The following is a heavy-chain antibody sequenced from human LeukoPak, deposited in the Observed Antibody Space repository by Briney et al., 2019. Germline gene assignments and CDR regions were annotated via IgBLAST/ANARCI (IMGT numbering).Heavy chain of an antibody. CDR3: ARGGRTYGGVDY. CDR1: GGSTSSSSYY. CDR2: IYYSGST. D-gene: IGHD4-23*01. J-gene: IGHJ4*02. Sequence: SETLSLTWTVSGGSTSSSSYYWGWIRQPPGKGLERFGSIYYSGSTYYNPSLKSRVTISVDTSKNQFSLKLSSVTAADTAVYYCARGGRTYGGVDYWGQGTLVTVSS. V-gene: IGHV4-39*01.